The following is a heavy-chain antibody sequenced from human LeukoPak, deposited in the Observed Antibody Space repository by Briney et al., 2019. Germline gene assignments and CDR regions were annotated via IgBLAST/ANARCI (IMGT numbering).Heavy chain of an antibody. V-gene: IGHV4-31*03. Sequence: SQTLSLTCTVSGGSISSGGYYWSWIRQHPGKGLEWIGYIYYSGSTYYNPSLKSRVTISVDTSKNQFSLKLSSVTAADTAVYYCASTYSRGYSLPSGGPWGQGTLVTVSS. CDR2: IYYSGST. J-gene: IGHJ5*02. CDR1: GGSISSGGYY. D-gene: IGHD5-18*01. CDR3: ASTYSRGYSLPSGGP.